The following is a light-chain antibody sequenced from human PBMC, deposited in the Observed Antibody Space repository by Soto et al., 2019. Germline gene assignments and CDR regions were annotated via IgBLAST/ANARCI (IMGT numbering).Light chain of an antibody. Sequence: DIQMTQSPSTLSASVGDRVTITCRASQSISSWLAWYQQKPGKAPKLLIYKASSLESGVPSRFRGSGSGTEITLPISRLQPDDFATYYCQQYKSYWTFGQGTKVEIK. J-gene: IGKJ1*01. CDR2: KAS. CDR1: QSISSW. CDR3: QQYKSYWT. V-gene: IGKV1-5*03.